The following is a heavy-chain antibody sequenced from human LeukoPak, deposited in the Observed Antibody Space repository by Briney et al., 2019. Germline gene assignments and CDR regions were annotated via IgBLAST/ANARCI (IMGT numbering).Heavy chain of an antibody. CDR1: GYTFTNYG. D-gene: IGHD6-13*01. CDR2: VSAYNGNT. Sequence: ASVKVSCKASGYTFTNYGIRWVRQAPGQGLEWMGWVSAYNGNTNLAQKLQGRVTLTTDTSTSTAYMELRSLRSDATAVYHCARGFIAPAGPLSAVDYWGQGTLVTVSS. J-gene: IGHJ4*02. V-gene: IGHV1-18*04. CDR3: ARGFIAPAGPLSAVDY.